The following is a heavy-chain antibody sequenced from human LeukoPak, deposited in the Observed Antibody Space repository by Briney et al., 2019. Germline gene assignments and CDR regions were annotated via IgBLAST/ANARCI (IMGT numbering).Heavy chain of an antibody. Sequence: SQTLSLTCTVSGGSISSGSYYWSWIRQPPGKGLEWIGEINHSGSTNYNPSLKSRVTISVDTSKNQFSLKLSSVTAADTAVYYCARGTGNYYDSSGYYWGYWGQGTLVTVSS. V-gene: IGHV4-39*07. CDR1: GGSISSGSYY. CDR2: INHSGST. CDR3: ARGTGNYYDSSGYYWGY. D-gene: IGHD3-22*01. J-gene: IGHJ4*02.